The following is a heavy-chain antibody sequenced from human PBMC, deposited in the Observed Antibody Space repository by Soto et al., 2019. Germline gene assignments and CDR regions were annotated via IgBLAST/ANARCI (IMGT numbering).Heavy chain of an antibody. V-gene: IGHV3-66*01. J-gene: IGHJ6*02. D-gene: IGHD3-3*01. Sequence: GGSLRLSCAASGFTFSSYGMHWVRQAPGKGLEWVSVIYSGGSTYYADSVKGRFTISRDNSKNTLYLQMNSLRAEDTAVYYCARDQTRPFEKDDFWSGYYYGVYYYGMDVWGQGTTVTVSS. CDR1: GFTFSSYG. CDR3: ARDQTRPFEKDDFWSGYYYGVYYYGMDV. CDR2: IYSGGST.